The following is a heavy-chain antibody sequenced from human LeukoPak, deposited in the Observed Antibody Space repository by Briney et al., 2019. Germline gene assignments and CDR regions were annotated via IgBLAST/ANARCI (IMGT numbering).Heavy chain of an antibody. CDR3: TRDSGTYNWFDP. CDR1: GFTFSGSA. D-gene: IGHD1-26*01. Sequence: PGGSLKLSCAASGFTFSGSAIHWVRQSSGKGLEWVGQIDKRDKGYATATAYAASVKGRFTISRDDSINTAYLHIKRLKSEDTALYYCTRDSGTYNWFDPWGQGTLVTVSS. J-gene: IGHJ5*02. V-gene: IGHV3-73*01. CDR2: IDKRDKGYATAT.